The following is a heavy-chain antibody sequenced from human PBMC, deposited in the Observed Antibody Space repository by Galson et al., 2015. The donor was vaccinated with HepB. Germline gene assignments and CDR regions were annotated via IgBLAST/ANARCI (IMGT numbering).Heavy chain of an antibody. D-gene: IGHD6-19*01. V-gene: IGHV3-15*01. CDR1: GFTFSNAW. J-gene: IGHJ6*02. CDR2: IKSKTDGGTT. CDR3: TTGLSSGWYSLYYYGMDV. Sequence: SLRLSCAASGFTFSNAWMSWVRQAPGKGLEWVGRIKSKTDGGTTDYAAPVKGRFTISRDDSKNTLYLQMNSLKTEGTAVYYCTTGLSSGWYSLYYYGMDVWGQGTTVTVSS.